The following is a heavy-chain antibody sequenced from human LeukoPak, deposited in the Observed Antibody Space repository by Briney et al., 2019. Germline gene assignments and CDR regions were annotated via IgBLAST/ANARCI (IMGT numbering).Heavy chain of an antibody. CDR3: ATTSRLSGSYYLFDY. V-gene: IGHV4-39*01. D-gene: IGHD1-26*01. CDR2: LSYSGSP. Sequence: SETLSLTCTVSGGSISSSSFYWGWIRQPPGKGLEWIGSLSYSGSPYYNPSLKSRVTISVDTSKNQFSLRLSSVTAADTAVYYCATTSRLSGSYYLFDYWGQETLVTVSS. J-gene: IGHJ4*02. CDR1: GGSISSSSFY.